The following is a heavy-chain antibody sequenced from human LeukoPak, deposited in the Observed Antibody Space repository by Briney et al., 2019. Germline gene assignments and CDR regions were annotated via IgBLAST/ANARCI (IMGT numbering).Heavy chain of an antibody. V-gene: IGHV3-21*01. CDR2: ISSSSSYI. Sequence: PGGSLRLSCAASGFTFGSYSMNWVRQAPGKGLEWVSSISSSSSYIYYADSVKGRFTISRDNAKNSLYLQMNSLRAEDTAVYYCARASPQWYFDYWGQGTLVTVSS. J-gene: IGHJ4*02. CDR3: ARASPQWYFDY. CDR1: GFTFGSYS. D-gene: IGHD6-19*01.